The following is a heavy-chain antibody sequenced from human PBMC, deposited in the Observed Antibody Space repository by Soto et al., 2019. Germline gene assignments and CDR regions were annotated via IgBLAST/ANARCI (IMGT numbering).Heavy chain of an antibody. D-gene: IGHD2-2*01. J-gene: IGHJ4*02. CDR2: INAGNGNR. CDR1: GYTVTSYA. Sequence: QVQLVQSGAEVKKPGASVKVSCKASGYTVTSYAMHWVRQAPGQRLEWMGWINAGNGNRKYSQKFQGRVTITRVTSGSTAYMELSSLRSEDTAVYYCARDTGLSFNASNLDYWGQGPLVTVSS. CDR3: ARDTGLSFNASNLDY. V-gene: IGHV1-3*01.